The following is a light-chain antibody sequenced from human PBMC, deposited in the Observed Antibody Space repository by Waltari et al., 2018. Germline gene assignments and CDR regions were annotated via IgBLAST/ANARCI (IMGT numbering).Light chain of an antibody. CDR3: QQHNNWPPYT. J-gene: IGKJ2*01. CDR1: QSVSSN. Sequence: EIVMTQSPASLSVSPGERATLSGRASQSVSSNLAWYQQKPGQAPRLLIYGASTRATGIPARFSGGGSGTAFTLTISSLQSEDFAVSYCQQHNNWPPYTFGQGTKLEIK. CDR2: GAS. V-gene: IGKV3-15*01.